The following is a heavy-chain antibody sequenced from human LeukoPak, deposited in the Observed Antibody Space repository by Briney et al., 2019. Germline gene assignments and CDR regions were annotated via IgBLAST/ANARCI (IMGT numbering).Heavy chain of an antibody. D-gene: IGHD5-24*01. CDR1: GFTFSGYA. V-gene: IGHV3-23*01. Sequence: GGSLRLSCAASGFTFSGYAMSWVRQAPGKGLEWVSAMSGSGGSTYYADSVKGRFTISRDNSKNTLYLQMNSLRADDTAVYYCAKELSEMATIPPFDYWGQGTLVTVSS. J-gene: IGHJ4*02. CDR3: AKELSEMATIPPFDY. CDR2: MSGSGGST.